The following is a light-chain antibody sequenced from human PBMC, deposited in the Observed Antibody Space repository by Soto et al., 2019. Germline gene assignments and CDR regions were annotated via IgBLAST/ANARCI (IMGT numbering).Light chain of an antibody. CDR2: EVS. CDR3: NSRGGSRPYYV. Sequence: QSALTQPASVSGSPGQSIAISCTGTSSDVGGSTHVSWYQHHPGEAPKLMIYEVSNRPSGVSDRFSGSKSGNTASLTISGLQAEDEADYYCNSRGGSRPYYVFGTGTKLTVL. V-gene: IGLV2-14*01. J-gene: IGLJ1*01. CDR1: SSDVGGSTH.